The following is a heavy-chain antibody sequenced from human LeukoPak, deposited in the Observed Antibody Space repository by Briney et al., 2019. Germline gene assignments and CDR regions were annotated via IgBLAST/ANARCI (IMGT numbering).Heavy chain of an antibody. CDR1: GGSISSYY. Sequence: SETLSLTCTVSGGSISSYYWSWIRQPAGKGLELIGRIYTSGSTNYNPSLKSRVTMSVDTSKNQFSLKLSSVTAADTAVYYCARQAGGGSGSYLFNYYYYMDVWGKGTTVTISS. CDR2: IYTSGST. D-gene: IGHD3-10*01. J-gene: IGHJ6*03. CDR3: ARQAGGGSGSYLFNYYYYMDV. V-gene: IGHV4-4*07.